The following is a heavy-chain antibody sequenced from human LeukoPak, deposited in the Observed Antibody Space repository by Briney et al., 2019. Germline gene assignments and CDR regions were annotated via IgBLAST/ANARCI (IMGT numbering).Heavy chain of an antibody. Sequence: ASVKVSCKASGYTFTGYYMHWVRQAPGQGLEWIGMVNPSGGSTISAQKFQDRVNMTTDTSTRTVYMEMTGLTSDDTGIYYCARDAFWGRGTQVTVSS. CDR3: ARDAF. CDR1: GYTFTGYY. V-gene: IGHV1-46*01. CDR2: VNPSGGST. J-gene: IGHJ4*02. D-gene: IGHD3-3*02.